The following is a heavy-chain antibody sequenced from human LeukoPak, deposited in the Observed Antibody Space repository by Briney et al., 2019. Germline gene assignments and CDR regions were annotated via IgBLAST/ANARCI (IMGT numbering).Heavy chain of an antibody. D-gene: IGHD6-6*01. CDR1: GFTFDDYA. J-gene: IGHJ3*02. CDR3: ATGIRVLHDITAFDI. V-gene: IGHV3-43*02. CDR2: ISGDGGST. Sequence: GGSLRLSCAASGFTFDDYAMHWVRQAPGKGLEWVSLISGDGGSTYYADSVKGRFTISRDNSKNSLYLQMNSLRTEDTALYYCATGIRVLHDITAFDISGQGTMVTVST.